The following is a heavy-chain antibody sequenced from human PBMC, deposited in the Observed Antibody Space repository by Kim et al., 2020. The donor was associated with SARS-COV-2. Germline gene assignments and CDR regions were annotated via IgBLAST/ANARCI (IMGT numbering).Heavy chain of an antibody. CDR1: GGSISSYY. V-gene: IGHV4-59*01. J-gene: IGHJ2*01. D-gene: IGHD4-17*01. CDR2: IYYSGST. CDR3: AREGGLTTPYWYFDL. Sequence: SETLSLTCTVSGGSISSYYWSWIRQPPGKGLEWIGYIYYSGSTNYNPSLKSRVTISVDTSKNQFSLKLSSVTAADTAVYYCAREGGLTTPYWYFDLWGRGTLVTVSS.